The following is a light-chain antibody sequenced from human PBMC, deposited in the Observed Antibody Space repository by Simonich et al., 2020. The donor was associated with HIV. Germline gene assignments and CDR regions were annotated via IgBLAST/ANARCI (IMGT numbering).Light chain of an antibody. J-gene: IGKJ4*01. Sequence: EIVMTQSPATLSVSPGARATLSCRASQSVSSYLAWYQQKPGQSPRLLIYDASNRATGIPARFSGSRSGTDFTLTISSLEPEDFAVYYCQQRSNWPLTFGGGTKVEIK. CDR1: QSVSSY. CDR2: DAS. CDR3: QQRSNWPLT. V-gene: IGKV3-11*01.